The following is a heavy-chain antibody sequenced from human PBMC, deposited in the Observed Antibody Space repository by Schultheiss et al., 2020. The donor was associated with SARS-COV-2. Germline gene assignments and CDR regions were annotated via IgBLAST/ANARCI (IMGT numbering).Heavy chain of an antibody. V-gene: IGHV3-30-3*01. J-gene: IGHJ4*02. CDR1: GFTFSNFA. CDR3: ARDFSMWLVPSEGGIDY. Sequence: GGSLRLSCAASGFTFSNFAMTWVRQAPGKGLEWVAVISYDGSNKYYADSVKGRFTISRDNSKNTLYLQMNSLRAEDTAVYYCARDFSMWLVPSEGGIDYWGQGTLVTVSS. CDR2: ISYDGSNK. D-gene: IGHD6-19*01.